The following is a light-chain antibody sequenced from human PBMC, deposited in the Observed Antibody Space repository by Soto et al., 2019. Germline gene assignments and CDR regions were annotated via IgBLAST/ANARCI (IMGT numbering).Light chain of an antibody. Sequence: QSVLTQPASVSGSPGQSITISCTGTTSDVGGYNYVSWYQHHPGKAPKLMIYDVSNRPSGVSNRFSGSKSGNTASLTISGLQAEDEADYYCSSYTSTNTVVFGGGPSSPS. CDR2: DVS. CDR3: SSYTSTNTVV. J-gene: IGLJ3*02. CDR1: TSDVGGYNY. V-gene: IGLV2-14*03.